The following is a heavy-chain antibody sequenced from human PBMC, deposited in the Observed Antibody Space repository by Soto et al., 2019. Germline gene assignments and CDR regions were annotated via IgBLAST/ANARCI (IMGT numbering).Heavy chain of an antibody. CDR3: AKVPTPYRFSSSDDAFDI. D-gene: IGHD6-6*01. Sequence: GGSLRLSCAASGFTFDDYAMHWVRQAPGKGLEWVSGISWNSGSIGYADSVKGRFTISRDNAKNSLYLQMNSLRAEDTALYYCAKVPTPYRFSSSDDAFDIWGQGTMVTVSS. J-gene: IGHJ3*02. CDR2: ISWNSGSI. CDR1: GFTFDDYA. V-gene: IGHV3-9*01.